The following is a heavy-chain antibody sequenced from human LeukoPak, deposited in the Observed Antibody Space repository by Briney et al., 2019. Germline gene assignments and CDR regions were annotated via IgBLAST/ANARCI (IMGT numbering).Heavy chain of an antibody. V-gene: IGHV1-46*01. CDR1: GYTFTSYH. Sequence: ASVKVSFKTSGYTFTSYHMHWVRPAPGQGLEWMGIINPSGGSTSYAQKFPGRVTMTRDTSTSTVYMELSSLRSEDTAVYYCARDQYSFDYWGQGTLVTVSS. CDR2: INPSGGST. CDR3: ARDQYSFDY. J-gene: IGHJ4*02. D-gene: IGHD6-6*01.